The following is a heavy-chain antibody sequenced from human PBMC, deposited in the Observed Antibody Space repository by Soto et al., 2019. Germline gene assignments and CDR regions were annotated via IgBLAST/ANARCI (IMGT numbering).Heavy chain of an antibody. CDR3: ARDAIGDATNWFDP. J-gene: IGHJ5*02. CDR1: GFSFSRYA. D-gene: IGHD3-16*01. V-gene: IGHV3-48*02. Sequence: PGGSLRLSCAASGFSFSRYAMSWVRQAPGKGLEWISYISMSGTTVFYADSVKGRFTISRDNAQKSLYLEMISLRDDDTAMYFCARDAIGDATNWFDPWGQGTLVTVSS. CDR2: ISMSGTTV.